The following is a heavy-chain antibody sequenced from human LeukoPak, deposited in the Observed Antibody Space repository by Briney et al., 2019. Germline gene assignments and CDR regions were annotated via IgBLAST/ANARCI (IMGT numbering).Heavy chain of an antibody. V-gene: IGHV3-74*01. CDR1: GFTFSSYW. D-gene: IGHD3-9*01. CDR2: INSDGSST. CDR3: AREELAWLCDY. J-gene: IGHJ4*02. Sequence: PGGSLRLSCAASGFTFSSYWMHWVRQAPGKGLVWVSRINSDGSSTSYADSVKGRFTISRDNAKNTLYLQMNSLRAEDTAVYYCAREELAWLCDYWGQGTLVTVSS.